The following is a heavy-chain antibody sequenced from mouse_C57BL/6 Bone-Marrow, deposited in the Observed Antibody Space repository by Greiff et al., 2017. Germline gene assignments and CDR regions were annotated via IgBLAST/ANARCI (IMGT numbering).Heavy chain of an antibody. D-gene: IGHD1-1*01. CDR1: GYTFTSYG. Sequence: QVQLQQSGAELARPGASVKLSCKASGYTFTSYGISWVKQRTGQGLEWIGEIYPRSGNTYYNEKFKGKATLTADKSSSTAYMELRSLTSEDSAVYFWARSPPYYYGSSYRDWGQGTSLTVSS. CDR3: ARSPPYYYGSSYRD. V-gene: IGHV1-81*01. J-gene: IGHJ2*02. CDR2: IYPRSGNT.